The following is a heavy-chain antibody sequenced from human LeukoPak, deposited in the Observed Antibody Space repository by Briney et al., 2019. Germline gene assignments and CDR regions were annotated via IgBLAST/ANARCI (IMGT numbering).Heavy chain of an antibody. D-gene: IGHD4-23*01. CDR1: GFTFSSYS. Sequence: GGSLRLSCAASGFTFSSYSMNWVRQAPGKGLEWVSSISSSSSYIYYADSVKGRFTISRDNAKNSLYLQVNSLRAEDTAVYYCARDPPPDRYGGNRGPFDYWGQGTLVTVSS. CDR2: ISSSSSYI. J-gene: IGHJ4*02. CDR3: ARDPPPDRYGGNRGPFDY. V-gene: IGHV3-21*01.